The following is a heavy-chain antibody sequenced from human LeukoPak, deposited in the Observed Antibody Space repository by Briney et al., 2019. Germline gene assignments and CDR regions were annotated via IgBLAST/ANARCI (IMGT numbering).Heavy chain of an antibody. CDR2: ISYDGSNK. D-gene: IGHD3-10*01. Sequence: PGGSLRLSCAASGFTFSSYAMHWVRQAPGKGLEWVAVISYDGSNKYYADSVKGRFTISRDNSKNTLYLQMNSLRAEDTAVYYCARRMVRGSGFDPWGQGTLVTVSS. J-gene: IGHJ5*02. CDR1: GFTFSSYA. V-gene: IGHV3-30-3*01. CDR3: ARRMVRGSGFDP.